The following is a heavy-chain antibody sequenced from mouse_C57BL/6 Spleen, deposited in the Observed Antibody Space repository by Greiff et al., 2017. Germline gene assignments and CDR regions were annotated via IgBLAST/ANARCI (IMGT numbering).Heavy chain of an antibody. CDR2: IRNKANNHAT. V-gene: IGHV6-6*01. D-gene: IGHD1-1*01. CDR1: GFTFSDAW. CDR3: TRDYGSSGAMDY. Sequence: EVKLVESGGGLVQPGGSMKLPCAASGFTFSDAWMDWVRQSPEKGLEWVAEIRNKANNHATYYAESVKGRFTISRDDSKSSVYLQMNSLRAEDTGIYYCTRDYGSSGAMDYWGQGTSVTVSS. J-gene: IGHJ4*01.